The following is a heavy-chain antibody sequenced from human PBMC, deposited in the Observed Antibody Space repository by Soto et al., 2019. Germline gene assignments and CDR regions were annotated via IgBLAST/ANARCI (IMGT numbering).Heavy chain of an antibody. Sequence: PSETLSLTCAVYGGSFSGYYWSWIRQPPGKGLEWIGEINHSGSTNYNPSLKSRVTISVDTSKNQFSLKLSSVTAADTAVYYCARGGRGYSYGYFMAFDIWGQGTMVTVSS. CDR1: GGSFSGYY. V-gene: IGHV4-34*01. J-gene: IGHJ3*02. CDR3: ARGGRGYSYGYFMAFDI. D-gene: IGHD5-18*01. CDR2: INHSGST.